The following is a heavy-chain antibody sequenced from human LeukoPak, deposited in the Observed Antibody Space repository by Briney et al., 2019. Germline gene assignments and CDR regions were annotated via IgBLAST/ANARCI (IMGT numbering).Heavy chain of an antibody. V-gene: IGHV4-30-4*01. CDR1: GGSISSGDYY. Sequence: SETLSLTCTVSGGSISSGDYYWSWIRQPPGKGLEWIGYIYYSGSTYYNPSLKSRVTISVDTSKNQFSLKLSSVTAADTAVYYCARDQPYARSMATDYWGQGTLVTVSS. CDR2: IYYSGST. D-gene: IGHD5-24*01. J-gene: IGHJ4*02. CDR3: ARDQPYARSMATDY.